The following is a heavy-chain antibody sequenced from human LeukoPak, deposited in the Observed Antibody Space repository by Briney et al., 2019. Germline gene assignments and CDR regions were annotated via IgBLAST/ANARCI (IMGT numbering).Heavy chain of an antibody. CDR1: GGTFSSYA. V-gene: IGHV1-69*10. CDR3: AREEEGIDY. J-gene: IGHJ4*02. CDR2: IIPIVGIR. Sequence: GASVKVSCKASGGTFSSYAISWVRQAPGQGLEWMGRIIPIVGIRNYAQKFQGRVTITADKSTSTAYMELSSLRSEGTAVYYCAREEEGIDYWGQGTPVTVSS.